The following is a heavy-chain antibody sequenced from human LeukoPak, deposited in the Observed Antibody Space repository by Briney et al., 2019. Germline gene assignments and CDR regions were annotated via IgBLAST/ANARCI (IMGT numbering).Heavy chain of an antibody. CDR2: FYCSGNT. V-gene: IGHV4-39*01. D-gene: IGHD5-18*01. Sequence: PSETLSLTCTVSGGSISSSTYYWGWIRQPPGMGLEWIGTFYCSGNTYYNSSLKSRLTISVDTSKNQFSLKLSSVTVADTAVYYCARHPGYSYAIDYWGQGTLVTVSS. J-gene: IGHJ4*02. CDR1: GGSISSSTYY. CDR3: ARHPGYSYAIDY.